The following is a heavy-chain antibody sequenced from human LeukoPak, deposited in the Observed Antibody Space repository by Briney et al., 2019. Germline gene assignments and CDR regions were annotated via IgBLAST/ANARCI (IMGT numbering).Heavy chain of an antibody. CDR1: GFTFRSYT. CDR2: ISHDGSSE. V-gene: IGHV3-30*04. Sequence: GGSLRLSCVASGFTFRSYTMHWVRQAPGKGLEWVAVISHDGSSEYYADSVKGRFTISRDNSKNTLYLQMNSLRAEDTAVYYCAREGYYGSGSYYKGYWGQGTLVTVSS. J-gene: IGHJ4*02. CDR3: AREGYYGSGSYYKGY. D-gene: IGHD3-10*01.